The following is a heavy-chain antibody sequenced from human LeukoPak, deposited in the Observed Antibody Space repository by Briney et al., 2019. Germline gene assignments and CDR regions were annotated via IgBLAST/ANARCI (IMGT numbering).Heavy chain of an antibody. D-gene: IGHD3-16*01. Sequence: GGSLRLSCAATGFTFSNYGMSWVRQAPGKGLEGVSRVGGSGFSSHYADSVKGRFTISRDNAKNTVYLQINSLRAEDTAVYYCARACHYDYVWGSPSWAFAIWGQGTMATVSS. CDR3: ARACHYDYVWGSPSWAFAI. J-gene: IGHJ3*02. V-gene: IGHV3-23*01. CDR2: VGGSGFSS. CDR1: GFTFSNYG.